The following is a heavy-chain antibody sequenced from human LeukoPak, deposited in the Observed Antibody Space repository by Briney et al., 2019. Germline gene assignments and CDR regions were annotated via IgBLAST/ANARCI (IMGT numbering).Heavy chain of an antibody. J-gene: IGHJ6*03. CDR1: GFTFSSYW. V-gene: IGHV3-7*01. D-gene: IGHD2-21*01. CDR3: ARDLGHRGALGYYYYMDV. CDR2: IKQDGSEK. Sequence: PGGSLRLSCAASGFTFSSYWMSWVRQAPGKGLEWVANIKQDGSEKYYVDSVKGRFTISRDNAKNSLHLQMNSLRAEDTAVYYCARDLGHRGALGYYYYMDVWGKGTTVTVSS.